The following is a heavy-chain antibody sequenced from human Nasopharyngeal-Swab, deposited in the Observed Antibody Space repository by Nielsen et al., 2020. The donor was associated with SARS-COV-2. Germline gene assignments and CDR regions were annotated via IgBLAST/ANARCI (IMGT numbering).Heavy chain of an antibody. CDR1: GFTFSSYW. J-gene: IGHJ6*02. V-gene: IGHV3-7*01. CDR2: IKQDGSEK. CDR3: AREVVTMIVVTHYYYGMDV. Sequence: GESLKISCAASGFTFSSYWMSWVRQAPGKGLEWMANIKQDGSEKYYVDSVKGRFTISRDNAKNSLYLQMNSLRAEDTAVYYCAREVVTMIVVTHYYYGMDVWGQGTTVTVSS. D-gene: IGHD3-22*01.